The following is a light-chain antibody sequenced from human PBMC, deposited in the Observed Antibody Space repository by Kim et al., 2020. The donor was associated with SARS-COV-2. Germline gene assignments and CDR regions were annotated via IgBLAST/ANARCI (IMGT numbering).Light chain of an antibody. CDR3: QQTYHAPQT. CDR1: QNIGNY. V-gene: IGKV1-39*01. Sequence: DIQMTQSPSSLSASVRDRITISCRASQNIGNYLNWYQQKPGKAPNLLIYAASSLQSGVPSRFSGRESGTNFSLIISSLEPEDFATYYCQQTYHAPQTFGQGTKVDIK. J-gene: IGKJ1*01. CDR2: AAS.